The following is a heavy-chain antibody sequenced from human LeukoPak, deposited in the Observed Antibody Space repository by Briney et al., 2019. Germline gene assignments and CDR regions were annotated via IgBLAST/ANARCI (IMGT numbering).Heavy chain of an antibody. Sequence: SETKSLTCTVSGGSISSYYWSWIRQPPGKGLEWIGYIYYSGSTNYNPSLKSRVTISVDTSKNQFSLKLSSVTAADTAVYYCARAPPYQRGYFDYWGQGTLVTVSS. J-gene: IGHJ4*02. CDR3: ARAPPYQRGYFDY. V-gene: IGHV4-59*01. D-gene: IGHD6-25*01. CDR2: IYYSGST. CDR1: GGSISSYY.